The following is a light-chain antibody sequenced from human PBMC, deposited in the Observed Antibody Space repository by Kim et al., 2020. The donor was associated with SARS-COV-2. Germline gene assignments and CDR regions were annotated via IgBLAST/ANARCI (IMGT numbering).Light chain of an antibody. Sequence: EIVMTQSPATLSVSPGERATLSCRASQSVSSNLAWYQQKPGQAPRLLIYGASTRATGIPARFSGSGSGTEFTLTISSLHSEDFAVYSCQQYNNWPQWTFGQGTQVEIK. V-gene: IGKV3-15*01. CDR2: GAS. CDR1: QSVSSN. J-gene: IGKJ1*01. CDR3: QQYNNWPQWT.